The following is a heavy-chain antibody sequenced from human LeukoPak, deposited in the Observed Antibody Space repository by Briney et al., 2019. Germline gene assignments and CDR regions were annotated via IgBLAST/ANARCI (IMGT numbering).Heavy chain of an antibody. CDR2: INSRGRTI. D-gene: IGHD5/OR15-5a*01. CDR3: ARDFYDTVYDAFDI. Sequence: QSGGSLRLSCAASGFTFSRYEMNWVRQAPGKGLEWASYINSRGRTIYYADSVKGRFTISRDNAKNSLYLQMNSLRAEDTAVYYCARDFYDTVYDAFDIWGQGTMVTVSS. CDR1: GFTFSRYE. J-gene: IGHJ3*02. V-gene: IGHV3-48*03.